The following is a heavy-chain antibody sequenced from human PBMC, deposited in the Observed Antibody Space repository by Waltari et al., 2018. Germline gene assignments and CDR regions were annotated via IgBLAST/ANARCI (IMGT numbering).Heavy chain of an antibody. D-gene: IGHD3-3*01. Sequence: QVQPEQSGAEVKKPGASVKVSCKVVGYTLPELSMHWVRQAPGKGLAWMGGGGRGGEGVGGWGGVAREGGGAVWAKRSQGRLTLTEDTPANTAYMALTSLTSEDTAVYYCASGLIIPGRFRLGYWGQGTLVTVSA. V-gene: IGHV1-24*01. CDR2: VAREGGGA. CDR1: GYTLPELS. CDR3: ASGLIIPGRFRLGY. J-gene: IGHJ4*02.